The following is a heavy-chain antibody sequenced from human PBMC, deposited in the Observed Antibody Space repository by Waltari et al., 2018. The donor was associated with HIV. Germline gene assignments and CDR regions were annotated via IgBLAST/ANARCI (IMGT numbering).Heavy chain of an antibody. Sequence: QVQLVQSGATMKKPGASVKVSCKTSGYTFTDYDVNWVRQATGQGLEWRGWMNSDSGNTGYAQKLKDRVNMTRETSTRILYMELTGLSHQDAAVYYCVLSRRGAVLGDHWGEGTRVTVSS. D-gene: IGHD3-16*01. J-gene: IGHJ4*02. CDR1: GYTFTDYD. V-gene: IGHV1-8*01. CDR2: MNSDSGNT. CDR3: VLSRRGAVLGDH.